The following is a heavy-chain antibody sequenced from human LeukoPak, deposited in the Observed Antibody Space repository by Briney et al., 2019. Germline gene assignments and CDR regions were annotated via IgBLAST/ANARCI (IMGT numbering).Heavy chain of an antibody. J-gene: IGHJ4*02. CDR1: GGSISSSSYY. D-gene: IGHD3-10*01. CDR3: AREGLWFGVVYFDY. V-gene: IGHV4-39*01. Sequence: PSETLSLTCTVSGGSISSSSYYWGWIRQPPGKGLEWIGSIYYSGSTYYNPSLKSRVTISVDTSKNQFSLKLSSVTAADTAVYYCAREGLWFGVVYFDYWGQGTLVTVSS. CDR2: IYYSGST.